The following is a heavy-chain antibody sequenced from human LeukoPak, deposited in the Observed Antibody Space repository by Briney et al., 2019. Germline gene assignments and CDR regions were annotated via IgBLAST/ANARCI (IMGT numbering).Heavy chain of an antibody. CDR2: MNPNSGNT. CDR3: ARGWIQLPGYYGMDV. J-gene: IGHJ6*02. Sequence: GASVKVSCKASRYTFTSYDINWVRQATGQGLEWMGWMNPNSGNTGYAQKFQGRVTMTRNTSISTAYMELSSLRSEDTAVYYCARGWIQLPGYYGMDVWGQGTTVTVSS. V-gene: IGHV1-8*01. D-gene: IGHD5-18*01. CDR1: RYTFTSYD.